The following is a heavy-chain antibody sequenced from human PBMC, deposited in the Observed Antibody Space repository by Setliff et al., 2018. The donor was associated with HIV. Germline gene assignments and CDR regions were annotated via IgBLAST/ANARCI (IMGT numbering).Heavy chain of an antibody. V-gene: IGHV3-23*01. CDR1: GFRFRGHA. J-gene: IGHJ4*02. Sequence: GGSLRLSCVASGFRFRGHAMNWVRQAPGKGLEWASVISGSGGSTFYADSVKGRFTISRDNSKNTVYLQMNSLRAEDTAVYYCAKGYFDWLRAGTFDYWGQGSLVTVS. D-gene: IGHD3-9*01. CDR3: AKGYFDWLRAGTFDY. CDR2: ISGSGGST.